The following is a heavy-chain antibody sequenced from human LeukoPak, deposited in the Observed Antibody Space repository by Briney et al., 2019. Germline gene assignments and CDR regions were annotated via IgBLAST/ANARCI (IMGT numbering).Heavy chain of an antibody. CDR2: ISSSSTI. D-gene: IGHD3-16*02. CDR1: GFTFSSYS. J-gene: IGHJ4*02. V-gene: IGHV3-48*01. Sequence: GGSLRLSCAASGFTFSSYSMNWVRQAPGKGLEWVSYISSSSTIYYADSVTGRFTISRDNAKNSLYLQMNSLRAEDTAVYYCARSDYVWGSYRYMGVDYWGQGTLVTVSS. CDR3: ARSDYVWGSYRYMGVDY.